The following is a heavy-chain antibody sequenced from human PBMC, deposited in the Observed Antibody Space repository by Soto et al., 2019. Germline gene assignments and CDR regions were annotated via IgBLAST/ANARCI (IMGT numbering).Heavy chain of an antibody. CDR1: GDSVSSNSAG. V-gene: IGHV6-1*01. J-gene: IGHJ6*03. Sequence: SQTLSLTCDISGDSVSSNSAGWNWIRQTPSRSLEWLGRTYYKSKWYYTYAASVKSRITVNPDTSKNQFSLQLTSVTPEDTAVYYCARGSWDDVSGHYYMDVWDKGTTVTVSS. CDR3: ARGSWDDVSGHYYMDV. D-gene: IGHD1-1*01. CDR2: TYYKSKWYY.